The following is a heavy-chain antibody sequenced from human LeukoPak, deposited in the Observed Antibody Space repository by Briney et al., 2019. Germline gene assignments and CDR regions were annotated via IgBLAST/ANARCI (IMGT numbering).Heavy chain of an antibody. J-gene: IGHJ6*04. Sequence: GGSLKISCKASGYSFTTYWIGWGRQMPGKGLEWMGIIYPGDSDTRYSPSFQGQVTISADKSISTAYLQWNSLKASDTAIYYCARRSQILWWLDVWGKGTTVTVSS. CDR2: IYPGDSDT. D-gene: IGHD2-21*01. V-gene: IGHV5-51*01. CDR1: GYSFTTYW. CDR3: ARRSQILWWLDV.